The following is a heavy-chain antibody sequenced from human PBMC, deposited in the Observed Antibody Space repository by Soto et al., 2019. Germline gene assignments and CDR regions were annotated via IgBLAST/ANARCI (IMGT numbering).Heavy chain of an antibody. CDR1: GYTFTSYG. V-gene: IGHV1-18*01. J-gene: IGHJ5*02. CDR3: ARIYCSSTSCYFWWFDP. CDR2: ISAYNGNT. D-gene: IGHD2-2*01. Sequence: ASVKVSCKASGYTFTSYGISWVRQAPGQGLEWMGWISAYNGNTNYAQKLQGRVTMTTDTSTSTAYMELRSLRSDDTAVYYCARIYCSSTSCYFWWFDPWGQGTLVTV.